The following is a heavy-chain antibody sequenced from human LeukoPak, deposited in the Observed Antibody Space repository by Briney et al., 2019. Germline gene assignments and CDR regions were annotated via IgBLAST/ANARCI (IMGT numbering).Heavy chain of an antibody. CDR2: INSDGSSI. Sequence: GGSLRLSCAASGFTFSSHWMHWVRQAPGKGLVWVSRINSDGSSISYADSVKGRFTISRDNAKNTLYLQMNSLRAEDTAVYYCTKDRSVGATGRAFDIWGQGTMVTVSS. J-gene: IGHJ3*02. CDR3: TKDRSVGATGRAFDI. D-gene: IGHD1-26*01. CDR1: GFTFSSHW. V-gene: IGHV3-74*01.